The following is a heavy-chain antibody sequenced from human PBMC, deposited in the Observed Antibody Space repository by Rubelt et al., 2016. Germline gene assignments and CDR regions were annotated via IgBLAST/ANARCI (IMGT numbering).Heavy chain of an antibody. D-gene: IGHD5-18*01. Sequence: QLQLQESGPGLVKPSETLSLTCTVSGGSISSSSYYWGWIRQPPGKGLEWIGSIYYSGSTYYNPSLKGSVTISVDTAKNQFSLKLGSVTAADTAVYYCARGVDTAMGRGYFDYWGQGTLVTVSS. CDR1: GGSISSSSYY. CDR2: IYYSGST. CDR3: ARGVDTAMGRGYFDY. V-gene: IGHV4-39*07. J-gene: IGHJ4*02.